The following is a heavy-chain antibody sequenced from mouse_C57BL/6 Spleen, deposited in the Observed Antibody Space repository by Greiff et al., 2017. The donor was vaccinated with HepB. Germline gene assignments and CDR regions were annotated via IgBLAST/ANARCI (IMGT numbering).Heavy chain of an antibody. D-gene: IGHD3-1*01. CDR3: ARGGFGAWFAY. V-gene: IGHV3-6*01. CDR1: GYSITSGYY. J-gene: IGHJ3*01. Sequence: EVQLQESGPGLVKPSQSLSLTCSVTGYSITSGYYWNWIRQFPGNKLEWRGYISYDGSNNYNPSLKNRISITRDTSKNQFFLKLNSVTTEDTATYFCARGGFGAWFAYWGQGTLVTVSA. CDR2: ISYDGSN.